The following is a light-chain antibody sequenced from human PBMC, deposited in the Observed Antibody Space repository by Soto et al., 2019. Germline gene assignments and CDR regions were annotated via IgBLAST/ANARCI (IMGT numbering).Light chain of an antibody. V-gene: IGKV1-39*01. CDR3: QQSYTIPLT. J-gene: IGKJ3*01. CDR1: QTISNR. CDR2: TAS. Sequence: DIQMTQSPPSLSAYVGDRVTITCRASQTISNRLNWYQQQPGKAPKLLIYTASSLEGGVPSRFSGSGSGTDFTLTIDSLQPEDFATYYCQQSYTIPLTFGPGTTVDIK.